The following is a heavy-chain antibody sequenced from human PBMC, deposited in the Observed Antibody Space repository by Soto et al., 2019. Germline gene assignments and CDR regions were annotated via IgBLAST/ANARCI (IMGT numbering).Heavy chain of an antibody. V-gene: IGHV4-59*01. Sequence: SETLSLTCTVSGGSISSYYWSWIRQPPGKGLEWNGYIYYSGNTDHNPSLKSRVTISIDTSKNEFSLNLRSVTAADTAVYFCAIAQQLYYYYVMDVWGQGTPVPVSS. D-gene: IGHD1-1*01. J-gene: IGHJ6*02. CDR2: IYYSGNT. CDR3: AIAQQLYYYYVMDV. CDR1: GGSISSYY.